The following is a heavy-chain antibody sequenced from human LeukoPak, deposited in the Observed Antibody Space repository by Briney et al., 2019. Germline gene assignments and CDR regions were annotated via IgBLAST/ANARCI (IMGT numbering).Heavy chain of an antibody. CDR1: GGSISSYY. V-gene: IGHV4-59*01. D-gene: IGHD2-2*01. J-gene: IGHJ4*02. CDR2: ISNSGST. Sequence: KASETLSLTCTVSGGSISSYYWSWIRQPPGKGLEWIAYISNSGSTNYNPSLKSRVTISVDTSKIQFSLNLNSVTSADTAVYYCARDCSSISCTGALDYWGQGALVTVSS. CDR3: ARDCSSISCTGALDY.